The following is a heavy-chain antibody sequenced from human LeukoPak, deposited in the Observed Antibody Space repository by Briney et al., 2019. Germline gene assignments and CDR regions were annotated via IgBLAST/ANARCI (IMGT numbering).Heavy chain of an antibody. Sequence: PSHTLSLTCTVSGGSISSGGYYWTWIRQYPGKGLEWIGYIYNSGSTYYNPSLKSRVTISVDTSKNQFSLKLRSVIAADTAVYSRAASAVSVPAAQVGPWFDPWRQGTLVTVSS. CDR1: GGSISSGGYY. J-gene: IGHJ5*02. V-gene: IGHV4-31*03. D-gene: IGHD2-2*01. CDR3: AASAVSVPAAQVGPWFDP. CDR2: IYNSGST.